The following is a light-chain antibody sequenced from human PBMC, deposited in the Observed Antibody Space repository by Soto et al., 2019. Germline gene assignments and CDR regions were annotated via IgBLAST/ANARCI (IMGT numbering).Light chain of an antibody. Sequence: DIVMTQSPDSLAVSLGERATINCKSSQSVLYSSNNKNYLTWYQQKPGQPPKLLIYWASTRESGVPDRFSGRGSGTDFTLTVSSLQAEDVAGYYCQQYYSSPLTFFGGTKLDIK. CDR2: WAS. CDR3: QQYYSSPLT. CDR1: QSVLYSSNNKNY. J-gene: IGKJ4*01. V-gene: IGKV4-1*01.